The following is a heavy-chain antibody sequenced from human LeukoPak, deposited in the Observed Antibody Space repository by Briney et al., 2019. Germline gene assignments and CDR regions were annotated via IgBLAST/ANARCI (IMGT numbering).Heavy chain of an antibody. CDR1: GFTFSSYEM. D-gene: IGHD3-3*01. CDR2: IYHSGST. Sequence: GSLRLSCAASGFTFSSYEMNWVRQPPGKGLEWIGEIYHSGSTNYNPSLKSRVTISIDKSKNQFSLKLSSVTAADTAVYYCARRYYDFWSGPDDAFDIWGQGTMVTVSS. CDR3: ARRYYDFWSGPDDAFDI. J-gene: IGHJ3*02. V-gene: IGHV4-4*02.